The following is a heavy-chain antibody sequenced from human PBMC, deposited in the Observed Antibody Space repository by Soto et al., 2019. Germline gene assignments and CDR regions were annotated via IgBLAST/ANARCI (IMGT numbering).Heavy chain of an antibody. CDR1: GGTFGSYA. Sequence: QVQLVQSGAEVKKPGSSVKVSCKTSGGTFGSYAISWVRQAPGQGLEWMGGIIPIFSTPNYAQKFQGRVTITADDSTSTAYMELSSLRSEDTAVYYCARPIQYYFDTSAQSAWFAPCGQGTLVTVSS. CDR2: IIPIFSTP. J-gene: IGHJ5*02. V-gene: IGHV1-69*12. CDR3: ARPIQYYFDTSAQSAWFAP. D-gene: IGHD3-22*01.